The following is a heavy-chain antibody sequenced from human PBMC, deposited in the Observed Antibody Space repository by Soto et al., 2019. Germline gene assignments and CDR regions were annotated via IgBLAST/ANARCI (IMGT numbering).Heavy chain of an antibody. D-gene: IGHD6-13*01. CDR2: ISGSGGST. Sequence: GGSLRLSCAASGFTFSSYAMSWVRQAPGKGLEWVSAISGSGGSTYYADSVKGRFTISRDNSKNTLYLQMNSLRAEDTAVYYCAKLATYSSSWLDNWFDPGGKGTRGTVSS. CDR3: AKLATYSSSWLDNWFDP. J-gene: IGHJ5*02. CDR1: GFTFSSYA. V-gene: IGHV3-23*01.